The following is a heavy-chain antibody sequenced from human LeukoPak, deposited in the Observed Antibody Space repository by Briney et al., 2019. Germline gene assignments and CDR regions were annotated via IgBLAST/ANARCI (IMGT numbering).Heavy chain of an antibody. D-gene: IGHD6-13*01. CDR1: GGSISSGSYY. J-gene: IGHJ4*02. V-gene: IGHV4-61*02. CDR3: MASSWGFPGGY. CDR2: IYTSGST. Sequence: SETLSLTCTVSGGSISSGSYYWSWIRQPAWKGLEWIGRIYTSGSTNYNPSLKSRVTISVDTSKNQFSLKLSSVTAADTAVYYCMASSWGFPGGYWGQGTLVTVSS.